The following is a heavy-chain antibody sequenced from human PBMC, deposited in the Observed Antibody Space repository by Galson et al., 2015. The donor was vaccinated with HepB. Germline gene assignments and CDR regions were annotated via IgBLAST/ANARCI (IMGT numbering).Heavy chain of an antibody. D-gene: IGHD1-26*01. CDR2: IYYSGST. Sequence: TLSLTCTVSGGSISSSSYYWGWIRQPPGKGLEWIGSIYYSGSTYYNPSLKSRVTISVDTSKNQFSLKLSSVTAADTAVYYCARDGVVLGVHWFDPWGQGTLVTVSS. V-gene: IGHV4-39*07. CDR1: GGSISSSSYY. CDR3: ARDGVVLGVHWFDP. J-gene: IGHJ5*02.